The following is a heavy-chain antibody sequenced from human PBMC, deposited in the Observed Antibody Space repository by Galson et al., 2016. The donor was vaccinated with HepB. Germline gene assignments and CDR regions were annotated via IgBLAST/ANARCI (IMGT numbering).Heavy chain of an antibody. CDR1: GFTPSHYA. CDR2: ISYDGSNK. J-gene: IGHJ4*02. V-gene: IGHV3-30-3*01. Sequence: SLRLSCAASGFTPSHYAMDWVRQAPGKGLEWVAFISYDGSNKYYADSVKGRFTVSRDNSKNTLYLQVNSLRAEDTAVYYCARDQNYYDTNEYDYWGQGTLVTVSS. D-gene: IGHD3-22*01. CDR3: ARDQNYYDTNEYDY.